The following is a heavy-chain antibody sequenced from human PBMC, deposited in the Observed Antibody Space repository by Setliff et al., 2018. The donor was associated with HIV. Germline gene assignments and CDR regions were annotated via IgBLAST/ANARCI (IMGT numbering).Heavy chain of an antibody. CDR2: IIPIFGTA. V-gene: IGHV1-69*13. Sequence: ASVMVSCKASGGTFSSYAISWVRQAPGQGLEWMGGIIPIFGTANYAQKFQGRVTITADESTSTAYMELSSLRSEDTAVYYCARGGSITMIVVVPWAFDIWGQGTMVTVSS. CDR3: ARGGSITMIVVVPWAFDI. D-gene: IGHD3-22*01. CDR1: GGTFSSYA. J-gene: IGHJ3*02.